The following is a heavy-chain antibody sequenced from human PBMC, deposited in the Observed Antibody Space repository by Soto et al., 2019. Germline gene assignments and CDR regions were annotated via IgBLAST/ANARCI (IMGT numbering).Heavy chain of an antibody. D-gene: IGHD2-2*01. J-gene: IGHJ4*02. CDR3: AREIVVARGASYFDY. V-gene: IGHV3-74*01. CDR2: INGDGSFT. CDR1: GFTFSSYA. Sequence: GGSLRLSCAASGFTFSSYAMHWVRQVPGKGPVWVSRINGDGSFTSYADAVKGRFTISRDNAKNSLYLQMNSLRAEDTAVYYCAREIVVARGASYFDYWGPGTLVTVSS.